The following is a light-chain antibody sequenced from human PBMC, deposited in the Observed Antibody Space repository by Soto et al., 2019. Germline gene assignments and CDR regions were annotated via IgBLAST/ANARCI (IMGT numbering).Light chain of an antibody. CDR1: QSVSSN. CDR3: QQYNNWPPQT. J-gene: IGKJ1*01. CDR2: GAS. Sequence: DIVLTQSPGTLSLSPGDRATLSCRASQSVSSNLARYQQKPGQAPRLLIYGASTRATGIPARFSGIASGTEFTLTISSLQSEDFAVYYGQQYNNWPPQTFGQGTKVDIK. V-gene: IGKV3-15*01.